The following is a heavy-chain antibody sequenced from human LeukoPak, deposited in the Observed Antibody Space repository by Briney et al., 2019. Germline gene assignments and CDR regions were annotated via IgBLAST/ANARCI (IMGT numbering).Heavy chain of an antibody. Sequence: GASVKVSCKASGGTFSSYAISWVRQAPGQGLEWMGGIIPIFGTANYAQKFQGRVTITADESTSTAYMELSSLRSEDTAVYYCARPDGFLAGSFDYWGQGTLVTVSS. D-gene: IGHD5-24*01. V-gene: IGHV1-69*01. J-gene: IGHJ4*02. CDR1: GGTFSSYA. CDR3: ARPDGFLAGSFDY. CDR2: IIPIFGTA.